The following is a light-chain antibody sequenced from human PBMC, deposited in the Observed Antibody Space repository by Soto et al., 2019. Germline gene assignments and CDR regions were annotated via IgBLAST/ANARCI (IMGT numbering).Light chain of an antibody. V-gene: IGLV2-14*01. J-gene: IGLJ2*01. CDR1: SSDVGGYNY. Sequence: QSALTQPASVSGSPGQSITISCTGTSSDVGGYNYVSWYQQHPGKAPQLMIYEVSNRPSGVSNRFSGSKSDNTASLTISGLQPEDEADYYCCSYTSSDTVVFGGGTTLTVL. CDR2: EVS. CDR3: CSYTSSDTVV.